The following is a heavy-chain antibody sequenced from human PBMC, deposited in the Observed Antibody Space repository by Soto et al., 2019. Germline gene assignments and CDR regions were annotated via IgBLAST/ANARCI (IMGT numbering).Heavy chain of an antibody. Sequence: ASVKVSCKASGYTFTSYAMHWVRQAPGQRLEWMGWINAGNGNTKYSQKFQGRFTISRDNPEYTLYLQMNSLRAEDTALYYCARSFQGRGYIWDAMDVWGQGTTVTVSS. CDR3: ARSFQGRGYIWDAMDV. V-gene: IGHV1-3*01. D-gene: IGHD3-22*01. CDR1: GYTFTSYA. CDR2: INAGNGNT. J-gene: IGHJ6*02.